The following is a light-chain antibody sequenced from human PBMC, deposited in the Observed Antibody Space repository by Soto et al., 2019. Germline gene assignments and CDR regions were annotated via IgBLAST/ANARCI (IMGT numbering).Light chain of an antibody. J-gene: IGKJ1*01. V-gene: IGKV3-11*01. CDR3: QQYGGSPGT. CDR1: QSVSSY. CDR2: DAS. Sequence: EIVLTQSPATLSFSPGERATLSCRASQSVSSYLAWYQQKPGQAPRLLIYDASNRATGIPARFSGSGSGTDFTLTISRLEPEDFAVYYCQQYGGSPGTFGQGTKLDI.